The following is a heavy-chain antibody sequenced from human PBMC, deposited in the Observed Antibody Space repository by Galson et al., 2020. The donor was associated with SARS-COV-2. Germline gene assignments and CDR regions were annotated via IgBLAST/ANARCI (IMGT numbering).Heavy chain of an antibody. CDR3: ARETDDHTSSWYDY. Sequence: GGSLRLSCKVSGFNFNSYAMTWVRQAPGRGLEWVSVISGSGGHAYYADSVKGRFTISRDNPKNTVYLQMNSLRPEDTAVYYCARETDDHTSSWYDYWGQGARVSVSS. CDR2: ISGSGGHA. V-gene: IGHV3-23*01. J-gene: IGHJ4*02. CDR1: GFNFNSYA. D-gene: IGHD6-13*01.